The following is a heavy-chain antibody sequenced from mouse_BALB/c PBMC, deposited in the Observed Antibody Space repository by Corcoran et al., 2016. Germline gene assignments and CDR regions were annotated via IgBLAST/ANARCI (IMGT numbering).Heavy chain of an antibody. D-gene: IGHD2-3*01. CDR3: ARTGYYDYLDY. CDR2: INPYNGAT. J-gene: IGHJ2*01. CDR1: GYSFTGYY. Sequence: EVQLQQSGPELVKPGASVKISCKASGYSFTGYYMHWVKQSHVKSLEWIGRINPYNGATSYNQNFKDKASLTVDKSSSTAYMELHSLTSEDSAVYYCARTGYYDYLDYWGQGTTLTVSS. V-gene: IGHV1-26*01.